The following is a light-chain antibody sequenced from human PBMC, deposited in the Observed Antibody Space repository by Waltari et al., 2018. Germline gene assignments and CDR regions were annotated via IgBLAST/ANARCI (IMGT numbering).Light chain of an antibody. CDR2: EAS. CDR1: QSIGRS. J-gene: IGKJ3*01. Sequence: DFQLTQSPSSLSASVGDTVTITCQASQSIGRSLAWYQQKPGKAPKPLIYEASSLESGVPSRFSGIRSGTEFTLTINTLRPEDFATYYCQQYDDAPFTFGPGTKLDVK. CDR3: QQYDDAPFT. V-gene: IGKV1-5*01.